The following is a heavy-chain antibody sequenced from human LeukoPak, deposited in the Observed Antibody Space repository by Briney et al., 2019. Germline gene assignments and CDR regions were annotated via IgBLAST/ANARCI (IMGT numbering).Heavy chain of an antibody. V-gene: IGHV3-48*03. CDR1: GFTFSSYE. J-gene: IGHJ4*02. D-gene: IGHD4-17*01. Sequence: TGGSLRLSCAASGFTFSSYEMNWVRLAPGKGLEWVSYISSSGSTIYYADSVKGRFTISRDNAKNSLYLQMNSLRAEDTAVYYCARQELYGDYYWGQGTLVTVSS. CDR3: ARQELYGDYY. CDR2: ISSSGSTI.